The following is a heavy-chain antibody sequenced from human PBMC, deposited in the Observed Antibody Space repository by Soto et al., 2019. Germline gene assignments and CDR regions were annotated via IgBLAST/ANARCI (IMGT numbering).Heavy chain of an antibody. CDR3: AAMYYDFWSATLNSAY. V-gene: IGHV4-34*01. Sequence: SETLSLTCAVYGGSFINYSYSWIRQAPGKGLEWIGEVNHSGKTDYNPSLKSRGTISVDTSKNQSSLKLISVTAADTAVYYCAAMYYDFWSATLNSAYWGQGTPVTVSS. CDR2: VNHSGKT. D-gene: IGHD3-3*01. CDR1: GGSFINYS. J-gene: IGHJ4*02.